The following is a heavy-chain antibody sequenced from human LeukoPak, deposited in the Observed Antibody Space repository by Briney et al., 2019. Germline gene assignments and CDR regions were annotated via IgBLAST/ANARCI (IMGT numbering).Heavy chain of an antibody. CDR1: GFTFDDYG. V-gene: IGHV3-30*02. D-gene: IGHD1-26*01. CDR3: AKDKVGATIGFDY. Sequence: GGSLRLSCAASGFTFDDYGMHWVRQAPGKGLEWVAFIRYDGSNKYYADSVKGRFTISRDNSKNTLYLQMNSLRAEDTAVYYCAKDKVGATIGFDYWGQGTLVTVSS. J-gene: IGHJ4*02. CDR2: IRYDGSNK.